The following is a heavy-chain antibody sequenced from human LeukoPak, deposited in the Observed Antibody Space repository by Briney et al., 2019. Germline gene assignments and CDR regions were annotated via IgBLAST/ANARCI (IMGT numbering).Heavy chain of an antibody. D-gene: IGHD1-26*01. V-gene: IGHV4-39*01. CDR3: ARRGGSGRAFDY. J-gene: IGHJ4*02. Sequence: PSETLSLTCSGSGSSISGGTYYWGWIRQPPGKGLEWIGSIYYTGSTYDNPSLKSRVTISVDTSKNQFSLKLSSVTAADTAVYYCARRGGSGRAFDYWGQGTLVTVSS. CDR1: GSSISGGTYY. CDR2: IYYTGST.